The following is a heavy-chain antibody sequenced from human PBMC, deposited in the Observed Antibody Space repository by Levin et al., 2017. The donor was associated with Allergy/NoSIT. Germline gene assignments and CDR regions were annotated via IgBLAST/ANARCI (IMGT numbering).Heavy chain of an antibody. CDR2: ISGSGGST. CDR3: AKDDLNLWGSYRQVDY. CDR1: GFTFSSYA. J-gene: IGHJ4*02. V-gene: IGHV3-23*01. D-gene: IGHD3-16*02. Sequence: GGSLRLSCAASGFTFSSYAMSWVRQAPGKGLEWVSAISGSGGSTYYADSVKGRFTISRDNSKNTLYLQMNSLRAEDTAVYYCAKDDLNLWGSYRQVDYWGQGTLVTVSS.